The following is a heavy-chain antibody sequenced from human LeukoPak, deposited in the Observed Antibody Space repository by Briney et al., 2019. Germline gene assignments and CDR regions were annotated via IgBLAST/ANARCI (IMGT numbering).Heavy chain of an antibody. D-gene: IGHD1-26*01. CDR1: GGSISSYY. J-gene: IGHJ4*02. CDR3: ARHAPHGKWELDY. Sequence: SESLSLTCTVSGGSISSYYGSWVRQPAGKGLEWVGYIYYSGRTNYNPSLKSRVTISVDTSKHQFSLTLSSVTAADPAVYYCARHAPHGKWELDYWGPGTLVTVSS. V-gene: IGHV4-59*01. CDR2: IYYSGRT.